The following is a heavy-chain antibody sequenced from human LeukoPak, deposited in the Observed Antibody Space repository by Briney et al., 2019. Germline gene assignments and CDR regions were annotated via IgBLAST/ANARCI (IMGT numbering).Heavy chain of an antibody. D-gene: IGHD2/OR15-2a*01. CDR1: GFTFSAYW. Sequence: GGSLRLSCVASGFTFSAYWMIWVRQAPGEGLGWVADINQDGSDKYFVDSVKGRFTISRDNAKNSLYLQMNSLRAEDTAVFYCVRLKFNLQYSYYMDVWGKGTTVTVSS. CDR3: VRLKFNLQYSYYMDV. CDR2: INQDGSDK. J-gene: IGHJ6*03. V-gene: IGHV3-7*01.